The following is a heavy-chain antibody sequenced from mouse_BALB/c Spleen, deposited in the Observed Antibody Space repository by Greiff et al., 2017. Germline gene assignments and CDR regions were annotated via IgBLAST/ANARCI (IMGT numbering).Heavy chain of an antibody. V-gene: IGHV14-3*02. CDR2: IDPANGNT. CDR3: ARWYYGGAMDY. CDR1: GFNIKDTY. D-gene: IGHD1-1*01. J-gene: IGHJ4*01. Sequence: EVKLQESGAELVKPGASVKLSCTASGFNIKDTYMHWVKQRPEQGLEWIGRIDPANGNTKYDPKFQGKATITADTSSNTAYLQLSSLTSEDTAVYYCARWYYGGAMDYWGQGTSVTVSS.